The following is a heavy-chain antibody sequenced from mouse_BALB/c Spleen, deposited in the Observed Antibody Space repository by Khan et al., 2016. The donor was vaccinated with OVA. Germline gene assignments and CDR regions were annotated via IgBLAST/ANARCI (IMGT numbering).Heavy chain of an antibody. CDR3: VRDGAYHRNDGWFAY. Sequence: QVQLKQSGAELARPGASVKMSCKASGYTFTSYTIHWIKLRPGQGLGWIGYINPSNGYTNYNQKFKDKATLTADKSSTTAYMELSSLTSDDSALYNCVRDGAYHRNDGWFAYWGQGTLVTVSA. V-gene: IGHV1-4*01. D-gene: IGHD2-14*01. CDR2: INPSNGYT. CDR1: GYTFTSYT. J-gene: IGHJ3*01.